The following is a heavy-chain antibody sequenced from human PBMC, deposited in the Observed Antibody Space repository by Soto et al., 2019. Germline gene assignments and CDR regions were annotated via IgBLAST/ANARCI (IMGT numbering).Heavy chain of an antibody. Sequence: PGGSLRLSWAASGFTFSSYGMRWVRQAPGKGLEWVAVIWYDGSNKYYADSVKGRFTISRDNSKNTLYLQMNSLRAEDTAVYYCARDRWQLGAFDYWGQGTLVTVSS. D-gene: IGHD6-6*01. V-gene: IGHV3-33*01. J-gene: IGHJ4*02. CDR2: IWYDGSNK. CDR1: GFTFSSYG. CDR3: ARDRWQLGAFDY.